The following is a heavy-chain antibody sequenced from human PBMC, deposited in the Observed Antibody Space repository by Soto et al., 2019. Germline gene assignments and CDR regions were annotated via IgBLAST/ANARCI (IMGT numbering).Heavy chain of an antibody. CDR3: ARSGLVDPVVVVGHTPVDH. V-gene: IGHV1-18*01. D-gene: IGHD2-15*01. CDR2: ISAYNGDT. J-gene: IGHJ4*01. CDR1: GYTFTNYD. Sequence: ASVKVSCKASGYTFTNYDINWVRQAPGQGLEWMGWISAYNGDTNYAQKLQGRVTMTADTSTSTAYMELRSLRSDDTAVYYCARSGLVDPVVVVGHTPVDHWGNGIRVTVSS.